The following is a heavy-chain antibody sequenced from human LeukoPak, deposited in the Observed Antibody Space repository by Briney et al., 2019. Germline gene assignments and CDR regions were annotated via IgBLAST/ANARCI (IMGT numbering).Heavy chain of an antibody. J-gene: IGHJ5*02. CDR2: ISSSGSTI. CDR1: GFTFSSYE. D-gene: IGHD2-21*02. CDR3: ARDKYCGGDCYSWWFDP. V-gene: IGHV3-48*03. Sequence: SGGSLRLSCAASGFTFSSYEMTWIRQAPGKGLEWVSYISSSGSTIYYADSVKGRFTISRDNAKNSLYLQMNSLRAEDTAVYYCARDKYCGGDCYSWWFDPWGQGTLVTVSS.